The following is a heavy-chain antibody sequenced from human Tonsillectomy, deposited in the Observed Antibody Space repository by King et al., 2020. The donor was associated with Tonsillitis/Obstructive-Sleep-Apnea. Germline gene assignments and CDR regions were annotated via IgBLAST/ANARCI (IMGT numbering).Heavy chain of an antibody. J-gene: IGHJ4*02. Sequence: QLQESGPGLVKPSETLSLTCTVSGGSISSYYWSWIRQPPGKGLEWIGYIYYSGSTNYNPSLKSRVTISVDTSKNQFSLKLSSVTAADTAVYYCARDGGDYYDSSGYSYPSFDYWGRGTLVTVSS. D-gene: IGHD3-22*01. V-gene: IGHV4-59*01. CDR1: GGSISSYY. CDR2: IYYSGST. CDR3: ARDGGDYYDSSGYSYPSFDY.